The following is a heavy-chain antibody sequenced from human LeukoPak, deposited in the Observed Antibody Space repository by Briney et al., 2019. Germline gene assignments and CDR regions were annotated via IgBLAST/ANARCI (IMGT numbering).Heavy chain of an antibody. D-gene: IGHD3-16*01. CDR1: GFTFSSYS. CDR3: ARAGAYHFDN. CDR2: ISSSSSYI. Sequence: GGSLRLSCAASGFTFSSYSMTWVRQSPGKGLDWVSSISSSSSYIYYADSVKGRFTISRDNAKNSLFLQMNSLRAEDTAVYYCARAGAYHFDNWGQGTLVTVSS. J-gene: IGHJ4*02. V-gene: IGHV3-21*01.